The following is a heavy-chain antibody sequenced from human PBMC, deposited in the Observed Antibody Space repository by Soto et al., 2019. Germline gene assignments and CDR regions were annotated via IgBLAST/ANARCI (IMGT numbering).Heavy chain of an antibody. CDR3: ARGVFYNYGIFDY. CDR2: INDGNGNT. Sequence: QVQLVQSGAEVKKPGASVKVSCMASGYTFTTYAMHWVRQAPGQRLEWMGWINDGNGNTKYSQKFQGRVTITRDTSASTAYMELSSLRSEDTALYYCARGVFYNYGIFDYWGQGTLVTVSS. V-gene: IGHV1-3*01. CDR1: GYTFTTYA. J-gene: IGHJ4*02. D-gene: IGHD5-18*01.